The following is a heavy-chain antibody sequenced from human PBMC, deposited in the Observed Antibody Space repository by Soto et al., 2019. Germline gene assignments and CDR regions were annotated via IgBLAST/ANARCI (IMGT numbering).Heavy chain of an antibody. CDR2: ISTSIDAT. J-gene: IGHJ4*02. D-gene: IGHD6-6*01. V-gene: IGHV3-23*01. CDR3: AKDRTVAARNFDY. CDR1: GFAFSNYA. Sequence: GGSLRLSCAASGFAFSNYAMHWVRQAPGKGLEWVSSISTSIDATYYADSVKGRFTISRDDSKDTLYLQMNSLRAEDSAVYYCAKDRTVAARNFDYWGQGTQVTVSS.